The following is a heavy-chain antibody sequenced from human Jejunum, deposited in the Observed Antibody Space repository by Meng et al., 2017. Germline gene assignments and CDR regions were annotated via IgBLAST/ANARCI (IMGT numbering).Heavy chain of an antibody. CDR3: AKGWSVYVGRSYYCDF. J-gene: IGHJ4*02. D-gene: IGHD5/OR15-5a*01. V-gene: IGHV3-23*01. CDR1: GCSFSLNA. CDR2: ISGSGAET. Sequence: GGSLRLSCVASGCSFSLNAMNWVRQAPGKGLEWVSVISGSGAETKYSDSVKGRFTISRDNSKNTLYLQMNSLRVDDTAIYYCAKGWSVYVGRSYYCDFWGQGTLVTVSS.